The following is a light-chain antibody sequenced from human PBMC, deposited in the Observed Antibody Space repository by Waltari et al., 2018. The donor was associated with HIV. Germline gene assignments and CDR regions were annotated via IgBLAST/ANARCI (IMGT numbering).Light chain of an antibody. Sequence: DVVMTQPPLSLPVTLGQPPSIPCRSSPSLVYSDGNTYLNWFQQRPGQSPRRLINRVSKRDSGVPDRFSGSGSGTDCTLRISRVEAEEVAVYDCMQGTHWPATFGQGTKLELK. CDR2: RVS. J-gene: IGKJ2*01. CDR1: PSLVYSDGNTY. V-gene: IGKV2-30*01. CDR3: MQGTHWPAT.